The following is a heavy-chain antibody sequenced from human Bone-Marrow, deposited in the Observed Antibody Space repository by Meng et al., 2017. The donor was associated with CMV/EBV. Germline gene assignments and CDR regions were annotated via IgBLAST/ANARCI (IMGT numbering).Heavy chain of an antibody. V-gene: IGHV1-2*02. D-gene: IGHD6-19*01. Sequence: ASVKVSCKASGYTFTGYYMHWVRQAPGQGLEWMGWINPNSGGTNYAQKFQGRVTMTRDTSISTAYMELSRLRSDDTAVYYCARDPPSSGWYNPDYWGQRTLVTVSS. CDR3: ARDPPSSGWYNPDY. J-gene: IGHJ4*02. CDR2: INPNSGGT. CDR1: GYTFTGYY.